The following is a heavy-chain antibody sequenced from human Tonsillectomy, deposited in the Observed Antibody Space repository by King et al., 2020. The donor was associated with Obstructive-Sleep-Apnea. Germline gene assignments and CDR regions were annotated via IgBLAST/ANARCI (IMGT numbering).Heavy chain of an antibody. CDR2: IQHRSGNT. D-gene: IGHD5-12*01. J-gene: IGHJ4*02. CDR1: GDSVSNTEW. Sequence: VQLQESGPGLVRPSGTLSLTCAVSGDSVSNTEWWSWVRQPPGKGLEGVGEIQHRSGNTNYNSSLKSRVTVSVDKSTNRFSLELTSVSAADTAVYYFATKMFQTGIYWGQGTVVTVSS. CDR3: ATKMFQTGIY. V-gene: IGHV4-4*02.